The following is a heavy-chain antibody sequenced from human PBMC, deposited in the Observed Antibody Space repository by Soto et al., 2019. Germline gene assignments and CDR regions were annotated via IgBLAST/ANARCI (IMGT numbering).Heavy chain of an antibody. J-gene: IGHJ6*02. CDR3: ARLPRGYNYGMDV. CDR2: INHSGST. CDR1: GGSFSGYY. V-gene: IGHV4-34*01. Sequence: QVQLQQWGAGLLKPSETLSLTRAVYGGSFSGYYWSWIRQPPGKGLEWIGEINHSGSTNYNPSLKSRVTISVDTSKNQFSLTLSSVTAADTAVYYCARLPRGYNYGMDVWGQGTTVTVSS.